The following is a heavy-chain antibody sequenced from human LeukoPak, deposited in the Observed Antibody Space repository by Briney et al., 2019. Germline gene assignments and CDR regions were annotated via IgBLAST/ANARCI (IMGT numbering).Heavy chain of an antibody. CDR3: ARTVVPAAELDY. Sequence: SVTLSLTCTVSGGSITYYYWSWIRQPPGKGLEWIGYIYHSGSTYYNPSLKSRVTISVDRSTNQFSLKLSSVTAADTAVYYCARTVVPAAELDYWGQGTLVTVSS. V-gene: IGHV4-59*12. CDR2: IYHSGST. D-gene: IGHD2-2*01. J-gene: IGHJ4*02. CDR1: GGSITYYY.